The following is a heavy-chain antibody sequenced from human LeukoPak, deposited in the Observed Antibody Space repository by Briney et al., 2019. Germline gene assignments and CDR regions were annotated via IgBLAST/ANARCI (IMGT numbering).Heavy chain of an antibody. V-gene: IGHV1-69*05. D-gene: IGHD6-13*01. Sequence: GASVKVSCKASGGTFSSYAISWVRQAPGQGLEWMGGIIPIFGTASYAQKFQGRVTMTRDMSTSTVYMELSSLRSEDTAVYYCARVSSSSWYADAFDIWGQGTMVTVSS. CDR1: GGTFSSYA. CDR2: IIPIFGTA. CDR3: ARVSSSSWYADAFDI. J-gene: IGHJ3*02.